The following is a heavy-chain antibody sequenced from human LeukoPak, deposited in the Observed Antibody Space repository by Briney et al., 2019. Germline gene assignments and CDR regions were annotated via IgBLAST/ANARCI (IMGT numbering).Heavy chain of an antibody. J-gene: IGHJ6*03. Sequence: PGGSLRLSCAASGFTVSDNYMSWVRQAPGKGLEGVSVIYSGGNTYYADSVKGRFTISRDSSKNTLYLQMNSLRAEDTAVYYCARDSSSQSHYYMDVWGKGTTVTVSS. D-gene: IGHD2-2*01. CDR2: IYSGGNT. V-gene: IGHV3-53*01. CDR3: ARDSSSQSHYYMDV. CDR1: GFTVSDNY.